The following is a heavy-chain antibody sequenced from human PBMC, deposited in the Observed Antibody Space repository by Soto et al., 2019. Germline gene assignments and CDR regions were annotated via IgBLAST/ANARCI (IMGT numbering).Heavy chain of an antibody. CDR3: ARDSGYNYGYFRWFDP. D-gene: IGHD5-18*01. CDR2: IYYSGST. J-gene: IGHJ5*02. CDR1: GGSINSGGYY. V-gene: IGHV4-61*08. Sequence: SETLSLTCTVSGGSINSGGYYWNWIRQHPGKGLEWIGYIYYSGSTYYNPALKSRVTISVDTSKNQFSLKLSSVTAADTAVYYCARDSGYNYGYFRWFDPWGQGTRVTVAS.